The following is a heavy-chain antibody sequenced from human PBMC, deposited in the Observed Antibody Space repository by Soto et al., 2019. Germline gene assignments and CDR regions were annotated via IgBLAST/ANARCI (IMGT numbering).Heavy chain of an antibody. CDR2: INPNSGGT. CDR3: ALDQDGVVTPYSHYYYYGMDV. Sequence: ASVKVSCKASGYTFTGYYMHWVRQAPGQGLEWMGWINPNSGGTNYAQKFQGWVTMTRDTSISTAYMELSRLRSDDTAVYYCALDQDGVVTPYSHYYYYGMDVWGQGTTVTVSS. V-gene: IGHV1-2*04. D-gene: IGHD3-3*01. J-gene: IGHJ6*02. CDR1: GYTFTGYY.